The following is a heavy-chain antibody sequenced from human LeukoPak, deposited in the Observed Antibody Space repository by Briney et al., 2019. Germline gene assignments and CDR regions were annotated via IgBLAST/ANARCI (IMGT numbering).Heavy chain of an antibody. Sequence: PGRSLRLSCAASGFTFDDYAMHWVRQAPGKGLEWVSGISWNSGSIGYADSVKGRFTISRDNAKNSLYLQMNSLRAEDTALYYCAKVGDSSGYYNPYFDCWGQGTLVTVSS. CDR3: AKVGDSSGYYNPYFDC. V-gene: IGHV3-9*01. D-gene: IGHD3-22*01. J-gene: IGHJ4*02. CDR2: ISWNSGSI. CDR1: GFTFDDYA.